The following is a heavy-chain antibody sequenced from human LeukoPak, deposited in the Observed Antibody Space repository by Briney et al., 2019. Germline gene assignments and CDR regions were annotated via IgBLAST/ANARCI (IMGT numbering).Heavy chain of an antibody. CDR3: ASTADDYGDYVYDY. CDR2: IYYSGST. Sequence: SETLSLTCTVSGGSISSSSYYWGYIRQPPGKGLEWIGSIYYSGSTYYNPSLKSRVTISVDTSKNQFSLKLSSVTAADTAVYYCASTADDYGDYVYDYWGQGTLVTVSS. CDR1: GGSISSSSYY. D-gene: IGHD4-17*01. V-gene: IGHV4-39*07. J-gene: IGHJ4*02.